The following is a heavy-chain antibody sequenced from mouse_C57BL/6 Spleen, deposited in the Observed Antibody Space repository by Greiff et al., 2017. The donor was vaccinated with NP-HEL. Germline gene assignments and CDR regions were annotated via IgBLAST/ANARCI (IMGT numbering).Heavy chain of an antibody. V-gene: IGHV1-64*01. J-gene: IGHJ3*01. CDR1: GYTFTSYW. Sequence: VQLQQSGAELVKPGASVKLSCKASGYTFTSYWMHWVKQRPGQGLEWIGMIHPNSGSTNYNEKFKSKATLTVDKSSSTAYMQLSSLTSEDSAVYYCARSGYYYGSSYWFAYWGQGTLVTVSA. D-gene: IGHD1-1*01. CDR3: ARSGYYYGSSYWFAY. CDR2: IHPNSGST.